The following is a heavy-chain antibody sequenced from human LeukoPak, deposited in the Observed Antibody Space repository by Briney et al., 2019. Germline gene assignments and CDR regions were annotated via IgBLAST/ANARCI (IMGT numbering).Heavy chain of an antibody. CDR2: IYPGDSDT. CDR3: ARQAYCGGDCYSRSFDY. D-gene: IGHD2-21*02. V-gene: IGHV5-51*01. Sequence: GESLKISCKGSGYSFTSYWIGWVRQMPGKGLEWMGIIYPGDSDTRYSPSFQGQVTISADKSISTAYLQWSSLKASDTAMYYCARQAYCGGDCYSRSFDYWDQGTLVTVSS. CDR1: GYSFTSYW. J-gene: IGHJ4*02.